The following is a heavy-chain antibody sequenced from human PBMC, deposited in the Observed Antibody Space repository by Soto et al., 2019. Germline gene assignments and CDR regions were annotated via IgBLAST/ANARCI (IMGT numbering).Heavy chain of an antibody. CDR1: GYTFTSYA. V-gene: IGHV1-3*04. J-gene: IGHJ6*02. CDR2: INTGNDNT. CDR3: ARDYYDRSGQLLSGMDV. D-gene: IGHD3-22*01. Sequence: ASVKVSCKASGYTFTSYAMHWVRQAPGQRLEWMGWINTGNDNTKYSEKIQGRVTITRDTSASTAYMELSSLRSEDTAVYYCARDYYDRSGQLLSGMDVWGQGTTVTVSS.